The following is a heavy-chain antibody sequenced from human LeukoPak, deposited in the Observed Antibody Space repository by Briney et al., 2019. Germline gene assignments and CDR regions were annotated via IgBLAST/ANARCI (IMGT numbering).Heavy chain of an antibody. CDR1: GFTFTNYG. V-gene: IGHV3-30*18. D-gene: IGHD6-13*01. CDR2: ISYDGSNK. CDR3: AKGGPGIAAADY. J-gene: IGHJ4*02. Sequence: GSLRLSCAASGFTFTNYGMHWVRQAPGKGLEWVAVISYDGSNKYYADSVKGRFTISRDNSKNTLYLQMNSLRAEDTAVYYCAKGGPGIAAADYWGQGTLVTVSS.